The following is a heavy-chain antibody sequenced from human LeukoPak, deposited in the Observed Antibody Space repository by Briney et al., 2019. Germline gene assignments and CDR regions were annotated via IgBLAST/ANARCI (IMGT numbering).Heavy chain of an antibody. J-gene: IGHJ6*03. CDR1: GFTFSSYG. V-gene: IGHV3-33*01. CDR3: ARVSNYYYMDV. CDR2: IWYDGSNK. Sequence: PGRSLRLSCAASGFTFSSYGMHWVRQAPGKGLEWVAVIWYDGSNKYYADSVKGRFTISRDNSKNTLYLQTNSLRAEDTAVYYCARVSNYYYMDVWGKGTTVTVSS.